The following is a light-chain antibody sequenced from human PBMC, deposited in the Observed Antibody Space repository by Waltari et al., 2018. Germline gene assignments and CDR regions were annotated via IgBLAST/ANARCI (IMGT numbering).Light chain of an antibody. J-gene: IGLJ1*01. CDR2: DVN. CDR3: GSYTTRATHV. CDR1: SSDVAGYNY. Sequence: QSALTQPASASGSPGQSTTIPCTGTSSDVAGYNYVSWYQQHPGTTPHLIIFDVNRRPSGVSHRFSGSKSGNTASLTISGLQAEDEADYYCGSYTTRATHVFGIGTKVTVL. V-gene: IGLV2-14*03.